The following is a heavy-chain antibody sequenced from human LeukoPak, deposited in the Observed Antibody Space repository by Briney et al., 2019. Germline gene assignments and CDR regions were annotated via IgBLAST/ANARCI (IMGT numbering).Heavy chain of an antibody. V-gene: IGHV3-53*04. CDR1: GFTVSSNH. CDR3: ARDRATQY. Sequence: QPGGSLRVSCAASGFTVSSNHMNWVRQAPGKGLEWVSVVYSGGSTDYADSVKGRFTISRHNSNNTMDLQMKSLRAADTAVYYCARDRATQYWGQGTLVTVSS. D-gene: IGHD5-12*01. CDR2: VYSGGST. J-gene: IGHJ4*02.